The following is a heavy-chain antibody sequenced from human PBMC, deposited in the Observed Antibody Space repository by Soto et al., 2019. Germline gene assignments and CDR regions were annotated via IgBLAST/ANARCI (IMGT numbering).Heavy chain of an antibody. J-gene: IGHJ4*02. D-gene: IGHD3-22*01. CDR3: ASGNYYDSSGYSLDY. CDR2: IIPILGIA. V-gene: IGHV1-69*02. Sequence: QVQLVQSGAEVKKPGSSVKVSCKASGGTFSSYTISWVRQAPGQGLEWMGRIIPILGIANYAQKFQGRVTVTADRSTSTSYMGLSSLRSEDTAVYYCASGNYYDSSGYSLDYWGQGTLVTVSS. CDR1: GGTFSSYT.